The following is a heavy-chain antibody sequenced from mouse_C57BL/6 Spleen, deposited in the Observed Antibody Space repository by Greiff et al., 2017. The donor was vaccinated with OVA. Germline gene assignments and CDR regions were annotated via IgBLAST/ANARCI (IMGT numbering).Heavy chain of an antibody. V-gene: IGHV1-52*01. CDR3: ARDSSGYEFAG. CDR2: IDPSDSET. Sequence: QVQLQQPGAELVRPGSSVKLSCKASGYTFTSYWMHWVKQRPIQGLEWIGNIDPSDSETHYNQKFKDKATLTVDKSSSTAYMQLSSLTSEDSAVYYCARDSSGYEFAGWSQGTLVTVSA. J-gene: IGHJ3*01. CDR1: GYTFTSYW. D-gene: IGHD3-2*02.